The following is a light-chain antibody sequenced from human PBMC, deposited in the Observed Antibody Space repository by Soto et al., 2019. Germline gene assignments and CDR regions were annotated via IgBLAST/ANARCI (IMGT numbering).Light chain of an antibody. Sequence: EIVLTQSPGTLSLSPGERATLSCRASQSVSNNYLAWYQQKPGQAPRLLIYGASSRSTGIQDRFSGSGSGTDFTLTISRLDPEDFAVYYCQQYGSSPRTFGQGTKVEIK. CDR1: QSVSNNY. CDR3: QQYGSSPRT. V-gene: IGKV3-20*01. CDR2: GAS. J-gene: IGKJ1*01.